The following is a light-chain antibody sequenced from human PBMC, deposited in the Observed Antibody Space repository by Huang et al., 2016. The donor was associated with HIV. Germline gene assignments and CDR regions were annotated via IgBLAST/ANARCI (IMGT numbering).Light chain of an antibody. CDR3: MQGALWPPIT. Sequence: DVVMTQSPLSLSVTLGQTGSISCICSESPVLSDGDVYLDWVYQRPGQAPGRLLYKVSEGDSGVPDRFSGSGSGTHFIVEISRVQAEDVGVYYCMQGALWPPITFGQGTSLEIK. CDR1: ESPVLSDGDVY. V-gene: IGKV2-30*02. CDR2: KVS. J-gene: IGKJ2*01.